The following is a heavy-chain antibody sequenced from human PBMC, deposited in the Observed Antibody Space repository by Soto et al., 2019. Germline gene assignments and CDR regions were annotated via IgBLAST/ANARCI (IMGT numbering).Heavy chain of an antibody. Sequence: GGSLRLSCAASGFTFSDYYMSWIRQAPGKGLEWVSYISSSGSTIYYADSVKGRFTISRDNAKNSLYLQMNSLRAEDTAVYYCARPEYSSSSVGIDAFDIWGQGTMVTVS. J-gene: IGHJ3*02. V-gene: IGHV3-11*01. CDR2: ISSSGSTI. CDR1: GFTFSDYY. D-gene: IGHD6-6*01. CDR3: ARPEYSSSSVGIDAFDI.